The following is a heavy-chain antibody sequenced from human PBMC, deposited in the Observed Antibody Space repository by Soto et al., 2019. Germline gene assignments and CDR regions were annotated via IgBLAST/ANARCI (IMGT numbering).Heavy chain of an antibody. CDR3: AKYRRTEAEGFKLDY. CDR2: IYYTGST. J-gene: IGHJ4*02. D-gene: IGHD6-13*01. V-gene: IGHV4-59*01. CDR1: GDSINNYY. Sequence: PSETLSLTCTVSGDSINNYYWSWIRQPPGKRLEWIGYIYYTGSTTYNPSLESRVTMSVDTSKNQFSLKLSSVNAADTAGYYCAKYRRTEAEGFKLDYWGRVTLVTVSS.